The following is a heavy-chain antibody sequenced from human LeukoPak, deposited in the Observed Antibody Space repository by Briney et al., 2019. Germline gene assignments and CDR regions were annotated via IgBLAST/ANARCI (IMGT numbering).Heavy chain of an antibody. D-gene: IGHD1-26*01. CDR2: INHSGST. J-gene: IGHJ5*02. V-gene: IGHV4-34*01. CDR3: ARVFRGSYYNWFDP. CDR1: GGTFSGYY. Sequence: SSVTLSLTCAGYGGTFSGYYWSWLRQPPGKGLEWIGEINHSGSTNYNPSLESRVTISVDTSKNRFSLKMSSVTAADTAVYYCARVFRGSYYNWFDPWGQGTLVTVSS.